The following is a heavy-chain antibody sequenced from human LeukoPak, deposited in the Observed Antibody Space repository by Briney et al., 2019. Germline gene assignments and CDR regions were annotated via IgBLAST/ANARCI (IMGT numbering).Heavy chain of an antibody. J-gene: IGHJ4*02. D-gene: IGHD6-6*01. V-gene: IGHV4-61*02. Sequence: SETLSLTCTVSGGSISSGSYYWSWIRQPAGKGLEWIGRIYTSGSTNYNPSLKSRVTISVDTSKNQFSLKLSSVTAADTAVYYCARGRESSSTDYWGQGTLVTVSS. CDR3: ARGRESSSTDY. CDR1: GGSISSGSYY. CDR2: IYTSGST.